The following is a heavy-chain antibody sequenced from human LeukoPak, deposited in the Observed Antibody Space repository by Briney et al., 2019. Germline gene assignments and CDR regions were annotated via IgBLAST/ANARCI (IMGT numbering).Heavy chain of an antibody. Sequence: SETLSLTCTVSGGSISSYYWSCIRQAPGKGLEWIGYIYYSGSTGRSINYNPSLKSRVTISVDTSKNQFSLKLSSVTAADTAMYYCARSTIAAAGNVEYWGQGTLVTVSS. CDR1: GGSISSYY. J-gene: IGHJ4*02. CDR3: ARSTIAAAGNVEY. D-gene: IGHD6-13*01. V-gene: IGHV4-59*01. CDR2: IYYSGSTGRSI.